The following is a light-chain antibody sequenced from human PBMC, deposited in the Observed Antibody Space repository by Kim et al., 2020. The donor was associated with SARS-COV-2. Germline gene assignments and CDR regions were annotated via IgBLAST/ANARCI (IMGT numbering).Light chain of an antibody. J-gene: IGLJ2*01. CDR1: SSDIGSYNL. CDR2: EVS. Sequence: QSALTQPASVSGSPGQSITISCTGTSSDIGSYNLVSWYQHHPGKAPKLMIFEVSKRPSGVSSRFSGSKSGNTASLTISGLQAEDESDYYCCSYAESSNVVVGGGTQLTVL. CDR3: CSYAESSNVV. V-gene: IGLV2-23*02.